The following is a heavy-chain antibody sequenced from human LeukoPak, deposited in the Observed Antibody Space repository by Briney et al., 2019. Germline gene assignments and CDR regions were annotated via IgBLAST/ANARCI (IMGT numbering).Heavy chain of an antibody. V-gene: IGHV1-8*03. D-gene: IGHD2-2*01. J-gene: IGHJ4*02. CDR3: ARGLGRYCSSTGCHGGGDY. CDR2: MNPNSGNT. Sequence: ASVKVSCKASGYTFTSYDINWVRQATGQGLERMGWMNPNSGNTGYAQKFQGRVTITRNTSISTAYMELSSLRSEDTAVYYCARGLGRYCSSTGCHGGGDYWGQGTLVTVSS. CDR1: GYTFTSYD.